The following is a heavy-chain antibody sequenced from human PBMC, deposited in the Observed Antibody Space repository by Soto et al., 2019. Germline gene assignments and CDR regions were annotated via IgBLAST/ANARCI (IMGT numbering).Heavy chain of an antibody. CDR1: GFTFDDYA. J-gene: IGHJ6*03. D-gene: IGHD2-15*01. CDR3: AKDARLGYCSGGSCSGYYYYMDV. V-gene: IGHV3-9*01. CDR2: ISRNSGSI. Sequence: EVQLVESGGGLVQPGRSLRLSCAASGFTFDDYAMHWVRQAPGKGLEWVSGISRNSGSIGYADSVKGRFTISRDNAKNSLYLQMNSLRAEDTALYYCAKDARLGYCSGGSCSGYYYYMDVWGKGTTVTVSS.